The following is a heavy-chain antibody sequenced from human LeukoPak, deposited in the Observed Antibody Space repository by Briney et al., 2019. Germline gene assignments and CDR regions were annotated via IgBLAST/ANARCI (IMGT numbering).Heavy chain of an antibody. J-gene: IGHJ4*02. D-gene: IGHD2-8*01. CDR1: GFTFSSYA. CDR2: ISGSGGST. CDR3: AKDVLDIVLMVYATYSGGMAPV. V-gene: IGHV3-23*01. Sequence: GGSLRLSCAASGFTFSSYAMSWVRQAPGKGLEWVSAISGSGGSTYYADSVKGRFTISRDNSKNTLYLQMNSLRAEDTAVYYCAKDVLDIVLMVYATYSGGMAPVWGQGTLVTVSS.